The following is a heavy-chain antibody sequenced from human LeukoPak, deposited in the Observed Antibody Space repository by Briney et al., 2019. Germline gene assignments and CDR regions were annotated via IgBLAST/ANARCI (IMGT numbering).Heavy chain of an antibody. Sequence: ASVTVSCKASGYTFTSYAMHWVRQAPGQRLEWMGWINTGNGNTKYSQKFQGRVTITRATSASTAYMELSSLRSEDTAVYYCARDHRIAVAEYYFDYWGQGTLVTVSS. D-gene: IGHD6-19*01. CDR3: ARDHRIAVAEYYFDY. J-gene: IGHJ4*02. CDR2: INTGNGNT. V-gene: IGHV1-3*04. CDR1: GYTFTSYA.